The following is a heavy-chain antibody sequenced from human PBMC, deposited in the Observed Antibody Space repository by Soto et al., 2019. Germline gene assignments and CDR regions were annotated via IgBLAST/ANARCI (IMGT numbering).Heavy chain of an antibody. J-gene: IGHJ6*02. V-gene: IGHV3-30-3*01. D-gene: IGHD4-17*01. Sequence: GGSLSHSCAASGFTFSSYAMHWVRQAPGKGLEWVAVISYDGSNKYYADSVKGRFTISRDNSKNTLYLQMNSLRAEDTAVYYCARDGSTETTNFHYAMDVWGQGTTVTVSS. CDR1: GFTFSSYA. CDR3: ARDGSTETTNFHYAMDV. CDR2: ISYDGSNK.